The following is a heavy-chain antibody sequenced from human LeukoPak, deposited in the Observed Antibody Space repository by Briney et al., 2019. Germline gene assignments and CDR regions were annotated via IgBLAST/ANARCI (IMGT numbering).Heavy chain of an antibody. CDR1: GFTFSSYG. CDR2: ISYDGSNK. D-gene: IGHD6-19*01. Sequence: GGSLRLSCAASGFTFSSYGMHWVRQAPGKGLERVAAISYDGSNKYYADSVKGRFTISRDNSKNTLCLQMNSLRAEDTAVYYCAKGIAVAGTLLTPPDCWGQGTLVTVSS. J-gene: IGHJ4*02. V-gene: IGHV3-30*18. CDR3: AKGIAVAGTLLTPPDC.